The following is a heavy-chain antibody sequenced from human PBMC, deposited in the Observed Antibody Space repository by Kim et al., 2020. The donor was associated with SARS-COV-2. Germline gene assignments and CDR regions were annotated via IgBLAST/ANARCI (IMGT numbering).Heavy chain of an antibody. D-gene: IGHD3-22*01. CDR1: GFTFSTSE. CDR2: INSPARTI. CDR3: ARERSDRAFDK. J-gene: IGHJ3*02. V-gene: IGHV3-48*03. Sequence: GGSLRLSCAASGFTFSTSEMNWVRQAPGKGLEWVSYINSPARTIFYADSVKGRFTISRDNAKNSLYLQMNSLRADDTAVYYCARERSDRAFDKWGQGTMVTVAS.